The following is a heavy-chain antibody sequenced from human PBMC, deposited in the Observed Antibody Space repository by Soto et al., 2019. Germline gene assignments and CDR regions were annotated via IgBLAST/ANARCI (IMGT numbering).Heavy chain of an antibody. J-gene: IGHJ5*02. D-gene: IGHD6-19*01. CDR1: GYTFTTYC. CDR2: INPSGGGT. Sequence: ASVKVSCKASGYTFTTYCIHWVRQAPGQGLEWVGIINPSGGGTSYAQNFQGRVTMASDTSTSTAYMELSGLTSEDTAVYYCALWLGHIYTADLRRGPIDLRGQGTPVTVSS. V-gene: IGHV1-46*03. CDR3: ALWLGHIYTADLRRGPIDL.